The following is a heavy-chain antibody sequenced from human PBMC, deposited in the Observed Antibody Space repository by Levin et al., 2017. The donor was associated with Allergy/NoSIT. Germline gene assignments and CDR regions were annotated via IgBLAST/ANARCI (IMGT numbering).Heavy chain of an antibody. CDR3: ARAVRSNYGYSGMDV. Sequence: NPSETLSLTCAVYGGSFSGYYWSWIRQPPGKGLEWIGEINHSGSTNYNPSLKSRVTISVDTSKNQFSLKLSSVTAADTAVYYCARAVRSNYGYSGMDVWGQGTTVTVSS. CDR1: GGSFSGYY. J-gene: IGHJ6*02. D-gene: IGHD4-11*01. CDR2: INHSGST. V-gene: IGHV4-34*01.